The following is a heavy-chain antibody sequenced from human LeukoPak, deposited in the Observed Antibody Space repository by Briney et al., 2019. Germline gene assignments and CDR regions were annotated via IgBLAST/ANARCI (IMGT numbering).Heavy chain of an antibody. CDR2: VSPKSGGT. Sequence: ASVKVSCKASGYTFTSYYMHWVRQAPGQGLEWMGWVSPKSGGTNHAQRFQGRVTMTGDTSISTAYMELSRLTSDDTAVYYCARAAYCGGDCYYYFDYWGQGTLVTVSS. J-gene: IGHJ4*02. V-gene: IGHV1-2*02. CDR3: ARAAYCGGDCYYYFDY. CDR1: GYTFTSYY. D-gene: IGHD2-21*02.